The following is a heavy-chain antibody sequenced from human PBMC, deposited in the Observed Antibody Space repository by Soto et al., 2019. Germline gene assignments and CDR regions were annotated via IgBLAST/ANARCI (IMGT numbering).Heavy chain of an antibody. D-gene: IGHD2-15*01. Sequence: GESLKISCKGSGYSFTSYWIGWVRQMPGKGLEWMGIIYPGDSDTRYSPSFQGQVTISADNSISTSYLHWSSLKASDTAIYYCARQIYCSGGSCYYNWFDPWGQGTLVTVSS. J-gene: IGHJ5*02. CDR2: IYPGDSDT. V-gene: IGHV5-51*01. CDR1: GYSFTSYW. CDR3: ARQIYCSGGSCYYNWFDP.